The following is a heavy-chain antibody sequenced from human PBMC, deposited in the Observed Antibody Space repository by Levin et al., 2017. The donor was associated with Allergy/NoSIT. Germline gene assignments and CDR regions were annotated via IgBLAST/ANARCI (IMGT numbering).Heavy chain of an antibody. Sequence: GGSLRLSCKTSGGTFTNFALSWVRQAPGQGLEWMGGITPFSGTPKYAQKFQGRVTITADESTTTLYLELSSLRSDDTAMYYCLATYGDPPADWYYGFDVWGQGTSVIVSS. D-gene: IGHD4-17*01. V-gene: IGHV1-69*01. CDR3: LATYGDPPADWYYGFDV. CDR2: ITPFSGTP. J-gene: IGHJ6*02. CDR1: GGTFTNFA.